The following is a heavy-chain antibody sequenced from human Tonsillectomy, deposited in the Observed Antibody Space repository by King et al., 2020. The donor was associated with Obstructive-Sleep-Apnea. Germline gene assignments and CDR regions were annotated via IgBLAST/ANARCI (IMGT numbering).Heavy chain of an antibody. CDR2: IYYSGST. V-gene: IGHV4-39*01. D-gene: IGHD7-27*01. J-gene: IGHJ3*02. Sequence: QLQESGPGLVEPSETLSLTCTVSGGSVSSSSYYWGWIRQPRGKGLEWIGSIYYSGSTYYNTSLKSRVTISVDTSKNQFSLRLSSVTAADTAVYYCARFFLGTRDAFDIWGQGTMVTVSS. CDR1: GGSVSSSSYY. CDR3: ARFFLGTRDAFDI.